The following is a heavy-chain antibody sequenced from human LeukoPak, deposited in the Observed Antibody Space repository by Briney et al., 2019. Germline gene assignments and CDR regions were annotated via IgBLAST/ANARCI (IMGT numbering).Heavy chain of an antibody. Sequence: PGGSLRLSCTASGFNVSNRVMHWVRRAPGKRLEWVALLRFDGLTKYYADSVKGRFTISRDDCKNTLYLQMNSLGPEDTGIYYCAKASGWLADSWGQGTLVTVSS. CDR2: LRFDGLTK. CDR3: AKASGWLADS. J-gene: IGHJ4*02. V-gene: IGHV3-30*02. CDR1: GFNVSNRV. D-gene: IGHD6-19*01.